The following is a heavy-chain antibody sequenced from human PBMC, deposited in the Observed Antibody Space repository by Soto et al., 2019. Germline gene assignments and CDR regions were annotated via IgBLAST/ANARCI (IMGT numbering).Heavy chain of an antibody. CDR2: ISSSSSYI. J-gene: IGHJ4*02. CDR3: ARTGVKVTPTIDY. V-gene: IGHV3-21*01. Sequence: GGSLRLSCAASGFTFSSYSMNWVRQAPGKGLEWVSSISSSSSYIYYADSVKGRFTISRDNAKNSLYLQMNSLRAEDTAVYYCARTGVKVTPTIDYWGQGTLVTVSS. CDR1: GFTFSSYS. D-gene: IGHD2-21*02.